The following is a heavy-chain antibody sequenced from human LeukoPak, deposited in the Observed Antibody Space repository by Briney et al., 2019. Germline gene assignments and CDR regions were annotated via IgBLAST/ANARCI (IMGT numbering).Heavy chain of an antibody. CDR3: ASFRFSATYYFDY. V-gene: IGHV5-51*01. CDR1: GYSFSSYW. CDR2: IYPGDSDT. D-gene: IGHD5-12*01. J-gene: IGHJ4*02. Sequence: GESLKISCKGSGYSFSSYWIGWVRQMPGKGLEWMGIIYPGDSDTRYSPSFQGQVTISADKSISTAYLQWSSLKASDTAMYYCASFRFSATYYFDYWGQGTLVTVSS.